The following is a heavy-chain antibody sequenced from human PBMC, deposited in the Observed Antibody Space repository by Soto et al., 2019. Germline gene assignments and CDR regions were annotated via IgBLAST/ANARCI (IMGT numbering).Heavy chain of an antibody. Sequence: ASVKVSCKVSGYTLTELSMHWVRQAPGKGLEWMGGFDPEDGETVYAQKFQGRVTMTEDTSTDTAYMELSSLRSEDTAVYYCAKGYGDPYYFDYWGQGTLVTVSS. V-gene: IGHV1-24*01. CDR3: AKGYGDPYYFDY. CDR2: FDPEDGET. CDR1: GYTLTELS. J-gene: IGHJ4*02. D-gene: IGHD4-17*01.